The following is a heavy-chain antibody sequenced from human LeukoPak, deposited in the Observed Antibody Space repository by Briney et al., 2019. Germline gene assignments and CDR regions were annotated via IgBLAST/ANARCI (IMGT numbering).Heavy chain of an antibody. J-gene: IGHJ3*02. CDR1: GGSISSSSYY. V-gene: IGHV4-39*07. CDR2: IYYSGST. CDR3: ARRAYCSSTSCYRSPRAFDI. Sequence: SETLSLTCTVSGGSISSSSYYWGWIRQPPGKGLEWIGSIYYSGSTYYNPSLKSRVTISLDTSKNQFSLKLSSVTAADTAVYYCARRAYCSSTSCYRSPRAFDIWGQGTMVTVSS. D-gene: IGHD2-2*01.